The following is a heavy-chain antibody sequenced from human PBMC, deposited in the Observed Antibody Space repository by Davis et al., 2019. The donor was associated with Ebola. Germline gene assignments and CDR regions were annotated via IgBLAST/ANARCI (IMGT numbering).Heavy chain of an antibody. D-gene: IGHD5-12*01. Sequence: PGGSLRLSCAASGFTFPDYWMSWVRQAPGKGLEWVANIKQDGTEEYYVDSVKGRFTISRDNAKNSLYLQMNSLRAEDTAVYYCARDYSFGYSGSPFDYWGQGTLVTVSS. CDR2: IKQDGTEE. CDR1: GFTFPDYW. V-gene: IGHV3-7*01. CDR3: ARDYSFGYSGSPFDY. J-gene: IGHJ4*02.